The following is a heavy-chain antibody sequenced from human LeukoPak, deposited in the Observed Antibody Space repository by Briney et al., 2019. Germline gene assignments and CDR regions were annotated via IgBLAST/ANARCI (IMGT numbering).Heavy chain of an antibody. V-gene: IGHV4-34*01. CDR1: GGSFSGYY. CDR3: AKFDTMVRGHSSYYYGMDV. CDR2: INHSGST. D-gene: IGHD3-10*01. J-gene: IGHJ6*02. Sequence: SETLSLTCAVYGGSFSGYYWSWIRQPPGKGLEWIGEINHSGSTNYNPSLKSRVTISVDTSKNQFSLKLSSVTAADTAVYYCAKFDTMVRGHSSYYYGMDVWGQGTTVTVSS.